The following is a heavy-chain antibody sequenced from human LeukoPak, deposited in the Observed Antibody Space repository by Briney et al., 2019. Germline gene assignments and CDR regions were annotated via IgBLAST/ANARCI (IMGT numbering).Heavy chain of an antibody. CDR2: ISGSGGST. Sequence: PGGSLRLSCAASGFTFSSYAMSWVRQAPGKGLEWVSAISGSGGSTYYADSVKGRFTISRDNSKNTLYLQVNSLRAEDTAVYYCAALLRWLPPNIFDYWGQGTLVTVSS. CDR1: GFTFSSYA. D-gene: IGHD5-24*01. V-gene: IGHV3-23*01. CDR3: AALLRWLPPNIFDY. J-gene: IGHJ4*02.